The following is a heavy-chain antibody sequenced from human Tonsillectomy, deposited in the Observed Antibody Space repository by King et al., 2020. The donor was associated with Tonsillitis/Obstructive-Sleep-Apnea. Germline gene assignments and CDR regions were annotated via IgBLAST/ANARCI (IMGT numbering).Heavy chain of an antibody. Sequence: QVQLVESGSEVKKPGASVKVSCKASGYTFTSYAISWVRQAPGQGLEWMGWISGYNGNTNYAQKDQGRVTMTTDTSTSTAYMELRSLRSDDPAVYYCARDTSLVAPFDYWGQGTLITVSS. CDR3: ARDTSLVAPFDY. V-gene: IGHV1-18*01. J-gene: IGHJ4*02. D-gene: IGHD5-12*01. CDR1: GYTFTSYA. CDR2: ISGYNGNT.